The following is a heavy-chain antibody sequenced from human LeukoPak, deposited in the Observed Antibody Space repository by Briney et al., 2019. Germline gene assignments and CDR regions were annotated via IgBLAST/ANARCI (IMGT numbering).Heavy chain of an antibody. CDR1: GFTFSDYY. D-gene: IGHD3-3*01. J-gene: IGHJ6*03. V-gene: IGHV3-11*04. CDR3: ARAALTNYDFWSGYVSRFYYYYYYMDV. CDR2: ISSSGSTI. Sequence: GGSLRLSCAASGFTFSDYYMSWIRQAPGKGLEWVSYISSSGSTIYCADSVKGRFTISRDNAKNSLYLQMNSLRAEDTAVYYCARAALTNYDFWSGYVSRFYYYYYYMDVWGKGTTVTVSS.